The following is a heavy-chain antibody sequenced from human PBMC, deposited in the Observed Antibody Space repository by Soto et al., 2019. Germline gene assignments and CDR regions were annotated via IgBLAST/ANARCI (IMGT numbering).Heavy chain of an antibody. CDR3: AGEVQVNTPAFGY. Sequence: QVQLVQSGAEMKKPGSSVKVSCQSSGGTFNTYAMNWVRQAPGQGPEWMGDISPMFGAANYAPKFQGRVTITADDSTGTSYMQWSSLTSEDTALYFCAGEVQVNTPAFGYWGQGTLVTVSS. V-gene: IGHV1-69*19. CDR1: GGTFNTYA. J-gene: IGHJ4*02. CDR2: ISPMFGAA. D-gene: IGHD3-22*01.